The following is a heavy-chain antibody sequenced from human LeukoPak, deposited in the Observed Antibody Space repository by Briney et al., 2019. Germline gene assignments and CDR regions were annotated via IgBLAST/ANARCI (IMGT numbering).Heavy chain of an antibody. Sequence: PGGSLRLSCAASGFTFSSYWMSWVRQAPGKGLEWVANIKQDGSEKYYVDSVKGRFPISRDNAKNSLYLQMNSLRAEDTAVYYCASDFWSGYPDYWGQGTLVTVSS. CDR2: IKQDGSEK. J-gene: IGHJ4*02. CDR3: ASDFWSGYPDY. D-gene: IGHD3-3*01. CDR1: GFTFSSYW. V-gene: IGHV3-7*01.